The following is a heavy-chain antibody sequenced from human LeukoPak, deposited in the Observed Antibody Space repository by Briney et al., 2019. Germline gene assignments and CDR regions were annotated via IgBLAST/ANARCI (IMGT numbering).Heavy chain of an antibody. CDR1: GGSFSGYY. Sequence: KTSETLSLTCAVYGGSFSGYYWSWIRQPPGKGLEWIGEINHSGSTNYNPSLKSRVTISVDTSKNQFSLKLSSVTAADTAVYYCARVGTYSGSYFPSDYWGQGTLVTVSS. D-gene: IGHD1-26*01. V-gene: IGHV4-34*01. CDR2: INHSGST. CDR3: ARVGTYSGSYFPSDY. J-gene: IGHJ4*02.